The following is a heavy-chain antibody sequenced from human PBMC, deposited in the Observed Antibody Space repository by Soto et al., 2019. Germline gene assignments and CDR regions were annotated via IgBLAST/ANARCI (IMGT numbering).Heavy chain of an antibody. Sequence: SETLSLTCTFSGGSISSSRYYWGWIRQPPGKGLEWIGSIYYSGSTYYNPSLKSRVTISVDTSKNQFSLKLSSVTAADTAVYYCASEVDTTNAFDYWGQGTLVTVSS. J-gene: IGHJ4*02. CDR2: IYYSGST. CDR1: GGSISSSRYY. CDR3: ASEVDTTNAFDY. V-gene: IGHV4-39*01. D-gene: IGHD1-1*01.